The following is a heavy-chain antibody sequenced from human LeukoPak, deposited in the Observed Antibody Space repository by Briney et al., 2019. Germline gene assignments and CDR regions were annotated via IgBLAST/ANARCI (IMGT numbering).Heavy chain of an antibody. J-gene: IGHJ3*02. CDR3: ARVVVVGATGI. CDR2: ISSGGSNI. CDR1: GFTFSSYS. V-gene: IGHV3-48*04. D-gene: IGHD1-26*01. Sequence: PGGSLRLSCAASGFTFSSYSMNWVRQAPGKGLEWVSYISSGGSNIYYADSVKGRFTISRDNAKNSLYLQMNSLRAEDTAVYYCARVVVVGATGIWGQGTMVTVSS.